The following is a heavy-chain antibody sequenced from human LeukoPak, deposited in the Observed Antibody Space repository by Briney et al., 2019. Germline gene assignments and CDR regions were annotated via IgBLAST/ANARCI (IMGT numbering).Heavy chain of an antibody. CDR2: INHSGST. CDR3: ASGGAPIVFEDRNFDY. V-gene: IGHV4-39*07. Sequence: VKPSETLSLTCTVSGVSISSSNSYWGWIRQPPGKGLEWIGEINHSGSTNYNPSLKSRVTISVDTSKNQFSLKLSSVTAADTAVYYCASGGAPIVFEDRNFDYWGQGTLVTVSS. J-gene: IGHJ4*02. CDR1: GVSISSSNSY. D-gene: IGHD3-10*01.